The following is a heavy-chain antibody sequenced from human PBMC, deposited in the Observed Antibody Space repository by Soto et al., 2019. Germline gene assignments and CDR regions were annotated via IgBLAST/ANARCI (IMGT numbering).Heavy chain of an antibody. V-gene: IGHV4-59*01. J-gene: IGHJ4*02. CDR2: IYYSGST. D-gene: IGHD2-8*01. CDR3: ARRQKGVGGTYYFDY. CDR1: GGSISSYY. Sequence: PSETLSLTCTVSGGSISSYYWSWIRQPPGKGLEWIGYIYYSGSTNYNPSLKSRVTISVDTSKNQFSLKLSSVTAADTAVYYCARRQKGVGGTYYFDYWGQGTLVTVSS.